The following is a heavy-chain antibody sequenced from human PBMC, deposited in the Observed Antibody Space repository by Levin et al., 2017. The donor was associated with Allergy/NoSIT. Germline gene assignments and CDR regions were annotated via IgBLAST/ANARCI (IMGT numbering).Heavy chain of an antibody. Sequence: PGESLKISCKASGYTFTSYWIGWVRQMPGKGLEWMGIIYPTDSDTKYSPSFQGQVTISADKSISTAYLQWSSLTASDTAMYYCAMALPGYYSSWYLDFGGQGTLVTVSS. CDR1: GYTFTSYW. CDR2: IYPTDSDT. V-gene: IGHV5-51*01. J-gene: IGHJ4*02. D-gene: IGHD6-13*01. CDR3: AMALPGYYSSWYLDF.